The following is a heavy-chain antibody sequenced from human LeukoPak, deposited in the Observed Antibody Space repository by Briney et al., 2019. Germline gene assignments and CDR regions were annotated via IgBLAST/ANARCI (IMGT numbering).Heavy chain of an antibody. CDR1: GFTFSGSA. CDR3: TRRIVEGYCSSTSCPNYYCYYMDV. Sequence: PGGSLRLSCAASGFTFSGSAMYWVCHGSGKGLEWVCRSRIKANSYATTNAASVKGRFTISRDDSKNTAYLQMNRLKTEDTAVYYCTRRIVEGYCSSTSCPNYYCYYMDVWGKGTTVTVSS. J-gene: IGHJ6*03. CDR2: SRIKANSYAT. V-gene: IGHV3-73*01. D-gene: IGHD2-2*01.